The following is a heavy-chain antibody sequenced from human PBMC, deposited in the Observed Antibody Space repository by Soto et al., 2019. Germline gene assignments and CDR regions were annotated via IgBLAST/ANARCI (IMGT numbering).Heavy chain of an antibody. J-gene: IGHJ4*02. CDR3: ARAIPSLERGAAGFDY. Sequence: ASVKVSCKASGYTFTGYYMHWVRQAPGQGLEWMGWINPNRGGTNYAQKFQGRVTMTRDTSISTAYMELSRLRSDDTAVYYGARAIPSLERGAAGFDYWGQGTMVTVSS. CDR2: INPNRGGT. CDR1: GYTFTGYY. V-gene: IGHV1-2*02. D-gene: IGHD1-1*01.